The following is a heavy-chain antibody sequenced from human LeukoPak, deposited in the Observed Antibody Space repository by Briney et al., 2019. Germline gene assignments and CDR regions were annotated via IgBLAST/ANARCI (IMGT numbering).Heavy chain of an antibody. Sequence: GGSLRLSCAASGFTFSNYAMHWVRQAPGKGLEYVSAISSHGGNTYYADSVKGRISISRDNSKNILFLQMDSLTTDDTAVYYCARTRGAGGNSGGRWYLGLWGRGTLVTVSS. CDR2: ISSHGGNT. D-gene: IGHD4-23*01. CDR3: ARTRGAGGNSGGRWYLGL. V-gene: IGHV3-64*02. CDR1: GFTFSNYA. J-gene: IGHJ2*01.